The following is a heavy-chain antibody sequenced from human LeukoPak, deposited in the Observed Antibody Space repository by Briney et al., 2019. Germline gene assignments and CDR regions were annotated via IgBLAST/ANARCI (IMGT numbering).Heavy chain of an antibody. V-gene: IGHV3-23*01. Sequence: GGSLRLSCAASGFTFSAYAMNWVRQAPGKGLEWVSYISSSDSTDYADSVKGRFTISRDNSKNTLYLQMNSLRAEDTAVYYCAKGTYDSSGYPEPFDYWGQGTLVTVSS. J-gene: IGHJ4*02. CDR3: AKGTYDSSGYPEPFDY. CDR2: ISSSDST. D-gene: IGHD3-22*01. CDR1: GFTFSAYA.